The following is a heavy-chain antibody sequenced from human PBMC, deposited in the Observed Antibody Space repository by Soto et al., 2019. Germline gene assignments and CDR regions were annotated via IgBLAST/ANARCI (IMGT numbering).Heavy chain of an antibody. J-gene: IGHJ4*02. Sequence: QVQLVESGGGVVQPVRSLRLSCAASGFTFSSYGMRWVRQAPGKGLEWVAVISYDGSNKYYADSVKGRFTISRDNSKNTLYLQMNSLRAEDTAVYYCAKENWNYRPFDYWGQGTLVTVSS. CDR2: ISYDGSNK. CDR3: AKENWNYRPFDY. D-gene: IGHD1-7*01. CDR1: GFTFSSYG. V-gene: IGHV3-30*18.